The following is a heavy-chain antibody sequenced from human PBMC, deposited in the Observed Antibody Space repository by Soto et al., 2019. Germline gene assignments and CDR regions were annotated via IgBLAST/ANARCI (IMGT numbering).Heavy chain of an antibody. Sequence: ASVKVSCKASGYTFTSYGISWVRQAPGQGLEWMGWISAYNGNTNYAQKLQGRVTMTTDTSTSTAYMGLRSLRSDATAVYYCAGWWEAAGTMVAFDFWGQGTMVTVSS. D-gene: IGHD6-13*01. V-gene: IGHV1-18*01. CDR3: AGWWEAAGTMVAFDF. J-gene: IGHJ3*01. CDR1: GYTFTSYG. CDR2: ISAYNGNT.